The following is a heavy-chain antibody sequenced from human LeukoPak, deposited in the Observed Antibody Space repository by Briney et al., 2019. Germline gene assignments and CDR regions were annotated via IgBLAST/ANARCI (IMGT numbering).Heavy chain of an antibody. Sequence: GGSLRLSCAASGFTFSSYAMSWVRQAPGKGLGWVSAISGSGGSTYYADSVKGRFTISRDNSKNTLYLQMNSLRAEDTAVYYCAKGQHSSGWYIPYYFDYWAREPWSPSPQ. CDR3: AKGQHSSGWYIPYYFDY. V-gene: IGHV3-23*01. D-gene: IGHD6-19*01. CDR2: ISGSGGST. CDR1: GFTFSSYA. J-gene: IGHJ4*02.